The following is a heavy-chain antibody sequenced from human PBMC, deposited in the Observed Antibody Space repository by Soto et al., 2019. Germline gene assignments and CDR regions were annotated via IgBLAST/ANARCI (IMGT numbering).Heavy chain of an antibody. CDR2: ISYDGSNK. CDR1: GFTFSSYG. CDR3: AKDIVVVVAATISGFDY. Sequence: GGSLRLSCAASGFTFSSYGMHWVRQAPGKGLEWVAVISYDGSNKYYADSVKGRFTISRDNSKNTLHLQMNSLRAEDTAVYYCAKDIVVVVAATISGFDYWGQGTLVTVSS. D-gene: IGHD2-15*01. V-gene: IGHV3-30*18. J-gene: IGHJ4*02.